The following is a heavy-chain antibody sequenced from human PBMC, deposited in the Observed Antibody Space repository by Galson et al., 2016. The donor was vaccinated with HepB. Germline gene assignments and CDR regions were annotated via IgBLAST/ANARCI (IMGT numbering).Heavy chain of an antibody. Sequence: CAISGDSVSSNSAAWNWIRQSPSRGLQWLGRTYYKSKWYNDSAVSVQCRLTLPPAPSQPPFSLQLHSVTPEAPAVYFCARGKAATGFDPWGQGTLVTVSS. J-gene: IGHJ5*02. V-gene: IGHV6-1*01. CDR2: TYYKSKWYN. CDR3: ARGKAATGFDP. D-gene: IGHD6-13*01. CDR1: GDSVSSNSAA.